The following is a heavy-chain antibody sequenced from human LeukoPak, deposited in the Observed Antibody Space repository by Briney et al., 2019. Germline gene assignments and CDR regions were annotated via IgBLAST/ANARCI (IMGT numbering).Heavy chain of an antibody. V-gene: IGHV4-30-2*01. CDR1: GGSISSGDYY. J-gene: IGHJ4*02. CDR3: AVETGYSSSSSHFDY. CDR2: IYHSGST. Sequence: PSETLSLTCTVSGGSISSGDYYWSWIRQPPGKGLEWIGYIYHSGSTYYNPSLKSRVTISVDRSKNQFSLKLSSVTAADTAVYYCAVETGYSSSSSHFDYWGQGTLVTVSS. D-gene: IGHD6-6*01.